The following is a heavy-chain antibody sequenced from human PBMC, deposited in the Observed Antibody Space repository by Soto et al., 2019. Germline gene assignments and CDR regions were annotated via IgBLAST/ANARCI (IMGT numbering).Heavy chain of an antibody. J-gene: IGHJ6*02. CDR2: ISSSGTTI. V-gene: IGHV3-11*01. Sequence: GGSLRLSCAPSGFTFSDYYMSWIRQTPGKGLEWVSYISSSGTTIYYADSVKGRFTISRDNAKSSLYLQMNSLRAEDTAVYYCARGGQQQLILGYYYYAMDVWGQGTTVTVSS. CDR1: GFTFSDYY. CDR3: ARGGQQQLILGYYYYAMDV. D-gene: IGHD6-13*01.